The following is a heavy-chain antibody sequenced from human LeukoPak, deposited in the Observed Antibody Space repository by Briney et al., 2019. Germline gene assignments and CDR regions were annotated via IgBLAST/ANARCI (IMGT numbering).Heavy chain of an antibody. CDR3: AKAFGYSGYDKAHWGD. Sequence: GGSLRLSCAASGFTFSSYSMNWVRQAPGKGLEWVSSISSRSSYIDYADSVKGRFTISRDNSKNTLYLQMNSLRAEDTAVYYCAKAFGYSGYDKAHWGDWGQGTPVTVSS. J-gene: IGHJ4*02. D-gene: IGHD5-12*01. V-gene: IGHV3-21*04. CDR2: ISSRSSYI. CDR1: GFTFSSYS.